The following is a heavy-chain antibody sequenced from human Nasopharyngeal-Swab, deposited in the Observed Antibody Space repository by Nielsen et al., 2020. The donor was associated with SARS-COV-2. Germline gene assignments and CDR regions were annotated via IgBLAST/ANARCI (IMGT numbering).Heavy chain of an antibody. CDR1: GGSISSGSYY. Sequence: SETLSLTCTVSGGSISSGSYYWSWIRQPAGKGLEWIGRIYTSGSTNYNPSLKSRVTISVDTSKNQFSLKLSSVTAADTAVYYCARKLHSMDVWGQGTTVTVSS. V-gene: IGHV4-61*02. CDR3: ARKLHSMDV. J-gene: IGHJ6*02. CDR2: IYTSGST.